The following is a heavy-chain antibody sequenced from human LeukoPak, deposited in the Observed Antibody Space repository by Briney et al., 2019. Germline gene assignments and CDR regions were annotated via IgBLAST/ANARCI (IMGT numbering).Heavy chain of an antibody. Sequence: GRSLRLSCAASGFTFSSYAMHWVRQAPGKGLEWVAVISYDGSNKYYADSVKGRFTISRDNSKNTLYLQMNSLRAEDTAVYYCARGARKRDDYGGFFDFWGQGTLVTVSS. CDR2: ISYDGSNK. CDR1: GFTFSSYA. V-gene: IGHV3-30*04. CDR3: ARGARKRDDYGGFFDF. J-gene: IGHJ4*02. D-gene: IGHD4-23*01.